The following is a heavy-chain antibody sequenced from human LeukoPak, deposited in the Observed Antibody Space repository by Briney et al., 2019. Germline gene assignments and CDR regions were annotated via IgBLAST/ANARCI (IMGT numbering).Heavy chain of an antibody. CDR1: GFTFSNAW. D-gene: IGHD3-9*01. J-gene: IGHJ4*02. Sequence: PGGSLRLSCAASGFTFSNAWMTWVRQAPGKGLEWVGRITSKTDGGTTDYAAPVKGRFTISRDDSKNTLYLQMNSLKTEDTAVYYCTTLNDYDILTGVDYWGQGTLVTVSS. CDR2: ITSKTDGGTT. V-gene: IGHV3-15*01. CDR3: TTLNDYDILTGVDY.